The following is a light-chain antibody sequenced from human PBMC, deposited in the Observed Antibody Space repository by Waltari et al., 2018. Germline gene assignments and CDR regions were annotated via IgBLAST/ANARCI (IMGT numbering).Light chain of an antibody. CDR3: QSYDSSLSGSV. Sequence: QSVLTQPPSVSGAPGQRVTISCTGSSSNIGAGYDVHWYQQLPGTAPKLLIYGNSNRPSGVPDRFSGSKSGTSASLASTGRQAEDEADYYCQSYDSSLSGSVFGGGTKLTVL. CDR1: SSNIGAGYD. CDR2: GNS. J-gene: IGLJ3*02. V-gene: IGLV1-40*01.